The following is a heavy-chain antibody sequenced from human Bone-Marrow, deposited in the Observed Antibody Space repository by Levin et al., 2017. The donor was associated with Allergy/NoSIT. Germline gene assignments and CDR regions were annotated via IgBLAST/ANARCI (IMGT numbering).Heavy chain of an antibody. CDR1: GFTFNDYI. Sequence: QTGGSLRLSCAASGFTFNDYIIHWVRQAPGKGLEWVAVVTYDGSIKYYSDSVKGRFTISRDNSKNTLYLQMNSLRAEDTAVYYCAREAYYGSGTPTFYFDHWGQGTLVTVSS. CDR2: VTYDGSIK. J-gene: IGHJ4*02. V-gene: IGHV3-30-3*01. D-gene: IGHD3-10*01. CDR3: AREAYYGSGTPTFYFDH.